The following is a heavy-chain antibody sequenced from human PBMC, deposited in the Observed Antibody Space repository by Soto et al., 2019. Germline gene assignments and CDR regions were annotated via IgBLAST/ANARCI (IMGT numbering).Heavy chain of an antibody. CDR2: IIPIFDTA. CDR3: ARYECISSSCYYYYYYGMDV. V-gene: IGHV1-69*12. Sequence: QVQLVQSGAEVKKPGSSVKVSCKASGGTFSSYAISWVRQAPGQGLEWMGGIIPIFDTANYAQNFQGRVTTTADEYTSTAYMELSSLRSEDTAVYYCARYECISSSCYYYYYYGMDVWGQGTTVTVSS. CDR1: GGTFSSYA. J-gene: IGHJ6*02. D-gene: IGHD2-2*01.